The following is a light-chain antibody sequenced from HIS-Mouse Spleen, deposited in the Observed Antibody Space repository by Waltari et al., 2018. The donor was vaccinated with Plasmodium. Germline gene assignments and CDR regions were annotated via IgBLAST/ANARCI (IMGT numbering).Light chain of an antibody. V-gene: IGKV3-15*01. Sequence: EIVMTQSPATLSVSPRERATLSCRASQSVSSYLAWYQQKPGQAPRLLIYGASTRATGIPARFSGSGSGTEFTLTISSLQSEDFAVYYCQQYNNWSFTFGPGTKVDIK. CDR1: QSVSSY. J-gene: IGKJ3*01. CDR3: QQYNNWSFT. CDR2: GAS.